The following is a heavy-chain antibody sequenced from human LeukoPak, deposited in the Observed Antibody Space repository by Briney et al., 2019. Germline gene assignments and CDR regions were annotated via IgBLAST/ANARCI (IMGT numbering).Heavy chain of an antibody. CDR3: ARDCSGSRSSGWYWGL. V-gene: IGHV1-69*01. J-gene: IGHJ4*02. CDR2: IIPIFGTA. CDR1: GGTFSSYA. D-gene: IGHD6-19*01. Sequence: SVKVSCKASGGTFSSYAISWVRQAPGQGLEWMGGIIPIFGTANYAQKFQGRVTITADESTSTAYMELSSLRSEDTAVHYCARDCSGSRSSGWYWGLWGQGTLVTVSS.